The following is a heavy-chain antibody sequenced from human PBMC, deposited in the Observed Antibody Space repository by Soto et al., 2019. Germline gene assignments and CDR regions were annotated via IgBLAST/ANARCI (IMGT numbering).Heavy chain of an antibody. V-gene: IGHV4-39*01. CDR1: GGSISSSNYY. D-gene: IGHD3-22*01. Sequence: SETLSLTCSVSGGSISSSNYYWGWIRQPPGKGLEWIGSIYNSGSTYYNPSLKSRVTISVETSKNQFSLKLSSVTAADTAVYYCARQGITMIVVVITDNWFDPWGQGTLVTVSS. CDR3: ARQGITMIVVVITDNWFDP. J-gene: IGHJ5*02. CDR2: IYNSGST.